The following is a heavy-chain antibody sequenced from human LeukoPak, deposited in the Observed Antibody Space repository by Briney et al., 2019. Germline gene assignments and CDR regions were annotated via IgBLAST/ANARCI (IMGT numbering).Heavy chain of an antibody. CDR1: GFTFSSYA. J-gene: IGHJ6*03. Sequence: QAGGSLRLSCAASGFTFSSYAMSWVRQAPGKGLEWVSAVSGSAGSTYYADSVKGRFTISRDNDENTLYLQMNSLRGEDTAVYYCAKEGRGYSAGPYYYNYMDVWGKGTKVTISS. CDR2: VSGSAGST. V-gene: IGHV3-23*01. D-gene: IGHD3-3*01. CDR3: AKEGRGYSAGPYYYNYMDV.